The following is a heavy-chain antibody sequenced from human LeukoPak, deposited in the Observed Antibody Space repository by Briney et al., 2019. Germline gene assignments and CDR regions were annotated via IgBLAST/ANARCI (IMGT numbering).Heavy chain of an antibody. CDR1: GGSISSSDYY. J-gene: IGHJ4*02. V-gene: IGHV4-30-4*01. D-gene: IGHD3-9*01. CDR3: ARDVIDYDILTGYYPAFFDD. CDR2: IYYSGNT. Sequence: SETLSLACTVSGGSISSSDYYWSWIRQPPGKGLEWIGYIYYSGNTYYNPSLKGRVTISIDTSKNQFSLELSSVTAADTAVYYCARDVIDYDILTGYYPAFFDDWGPGTLVTVSS.